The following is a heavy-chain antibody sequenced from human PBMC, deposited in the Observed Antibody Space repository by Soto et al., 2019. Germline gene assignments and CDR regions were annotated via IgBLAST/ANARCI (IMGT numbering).Heavy chain of an antibody. CDR2: IYPGDSDT. J-gene: IGHJ3*02. CDR1: GYDFTSHW. V-gene: IGHV5-51*01. CDR3: ARIIGYSSGSGTFDI. Sequence: GESLKISCKGSGYDFTSHWIAWVRQMPGKGLEWMGIIYPGDSDTRYRPSFQGQVTMSADKSLSTAYLQWSSLKASDTAMYYCARIIGYSSGSGTFDIWGQGTMVTVSS. D-gene: IGHD6-19*01.